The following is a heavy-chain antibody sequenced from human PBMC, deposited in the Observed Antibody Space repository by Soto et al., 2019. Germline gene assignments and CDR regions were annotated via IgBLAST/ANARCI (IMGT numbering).Heavy chain of an antibody. D-gene: IGHD3-3*01. J-gene: IGHJ6*02. CDR1: GFTFSSYS. CDR2: ISSSSSYI. V-gene: IGHV3-21*01. Sequence: EVQLVESGGGLVKPGGSLRLSCAASGFTFSSYSMNWVRQAPGKGLERVSSISSSSSYIYHADSGKGRFTTSRANAKNSLYLQMNSLRAEDTAVYYCARASSPPVGYYYYSMDVWGRGTTVTVAS. CDR3: ARASSPPVGYYYYSMDV.